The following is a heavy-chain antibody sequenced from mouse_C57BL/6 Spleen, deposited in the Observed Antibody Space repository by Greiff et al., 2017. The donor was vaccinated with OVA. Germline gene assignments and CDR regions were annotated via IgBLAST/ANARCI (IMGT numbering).Heavy chain of an antibody. J-gene: IGHJ4*01. CDR2: IDPSDSYT. CDR3: ARKGDIGDY. V-gene: IGHV1-50*01. Sequence: VQLQQPGAELVKPGASVKLSCKASGYTFTSYWMQWVKQRPGQGLEWIGEIDPSDSYTNYNQKFKGKATLTVDTSSSTAYMQLSSLTSEDSAVYYCARKGDIGDYWGQGTSVTVSS. CDR1: GYTFTSYW.